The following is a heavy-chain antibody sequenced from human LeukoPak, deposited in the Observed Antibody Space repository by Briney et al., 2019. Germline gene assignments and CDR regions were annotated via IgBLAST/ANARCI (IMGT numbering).Heavy chain of an antibody. J-gene: IGHJ6*02. CDR2: IYYSGST. CDR3: ARHACSSTSCYRYYYYYGMDV. D-gene: IGHD2-2*02. V-gene: IGHV4-59*08. CDR1: GGSISSYC. Sequence: SETLSLTCTVSGGSISSYCWSWIRQPPGKGLEWIGYIYYSGSTNYNPSLKSRVTISVDTSKNQFSLKLSSVTAADTAVYYCARHACSSTSCYRYYYYYGMDVWGQGTTVTVSS.